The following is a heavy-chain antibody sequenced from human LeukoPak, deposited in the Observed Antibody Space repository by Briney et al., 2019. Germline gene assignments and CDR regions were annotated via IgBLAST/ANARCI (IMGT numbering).Heavy chain of an antibody. CDR3: SSARFRASVCTDT. CDR2: INEDGSRT. CDR1: AFIFSNYC. D-gene: IGHD2-8*01. J-gene: IGHJ5*02. V-gene: IGHV3-74*03. Sequence: GGSLRLSCVASAFIFSNYCMYWVHQAPGRGLVWVSRINEDGSRTMYADSVKGRFTISRDNAESTVYLEMTGLRADDTAVYYYSSARFRASVCTDTWGQGTLVTVSS.